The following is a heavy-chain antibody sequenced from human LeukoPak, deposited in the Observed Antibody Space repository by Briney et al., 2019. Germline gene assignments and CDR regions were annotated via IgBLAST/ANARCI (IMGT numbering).Heavy chain of an antibody. CDR1: GGTFSSYA. V-gene: IGHV1-69*04. Sequence: SVKVSCKASGGTFSSYALSWVRQAPGQGLEWMGRIIPILGIANYAQKFQGRVTITADKSTSTAYMELSSLRSEDTAVYYCASSGSSGVYWGQGTLVTVSS. D-gene: IGHD6-6*01. J-gene: IGHJ4*02. CDR3: ASSGSSGVY. CDR2: IIPILGIA.